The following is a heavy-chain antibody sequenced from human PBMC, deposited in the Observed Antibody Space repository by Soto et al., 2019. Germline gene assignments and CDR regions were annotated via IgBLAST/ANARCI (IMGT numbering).Heavy chain of an antibody. J-gene: IGHJ4*02. CDR2: IIPIFGTA. CDR1: GGTFISYA. V-gene: IGHV1-69*06. Sequence: AAVKVSCKASGGTFISYAISWVRQAPGQGLEWMGGIIPIFGTANYAQKFQGRVTITADKSTSTAYMELSSLRSEDTAVYYCARVTLGMGAAAGNWGQGTLVTVSS. D-gene: IGHD6-13*01. CDR3: ARVTLGMGAAAGN.